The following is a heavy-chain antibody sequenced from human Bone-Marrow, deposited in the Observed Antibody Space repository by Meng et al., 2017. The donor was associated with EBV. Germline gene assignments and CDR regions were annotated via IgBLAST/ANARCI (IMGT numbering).Heavy chain of an antibody. CDR3: AKDRRSSSWSRSRWFDP. D-gene: IGHD6-13*01. Sequence: QVHLGQSGGGFVKAGGSLRLSCTASEFSFSDYYMSWIRQAPGKGQEWVSYIRSSSDILYYADSLKGRFTISRDNAKNSLYLQMNSLRAEDTAVYYCAKDRRSSSWSRSRWFDPWGQGTLVTVSS. V-gene: IGHV3-11*01. J-gene: IGHJ5*02. CDR2: IRSSSDIL. CDR1: EFSFSDYY.